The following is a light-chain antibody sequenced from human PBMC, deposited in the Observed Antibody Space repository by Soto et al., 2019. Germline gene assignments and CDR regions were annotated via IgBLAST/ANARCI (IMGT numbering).Light chain of an antibody. J-gene: IGKJ1*01. CDR2: KAS. Sequence: DIQMTQSPSTLSASVGDRVTITCRASQSISNWLAWHQQKPGKAPKLLIYKASSLESGVPSRFSGSGSGTEFTLTISSLQPDDFPTYYCQQYNSYRTFGQGTKVDIK. CDR3: QQYNSYRT. V-gene: IGKV1-5*03. CDR1: QSISNW.